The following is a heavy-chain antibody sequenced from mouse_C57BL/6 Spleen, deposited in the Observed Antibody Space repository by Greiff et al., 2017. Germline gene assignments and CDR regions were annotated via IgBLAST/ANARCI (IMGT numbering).Heavy chain of an antibody. CDR3: ARWDYYGSTHYYAMDY. V-gene: IGHV1-61*01. Sequence: VQLQQPGAELVRPGSSVKLSCKASGYTFTSYWMDWVKQRPGQGLEWIGNIYPSDSETHYNQKFKDKATLTVDKSSSTAYMQLSSLTSEDSAVYYCARWDYYGSTHYYAMDYWGQGTSVTVSS. D-gene: IGHD1-1*01. CDR1: GYTFTSYW. J-gene: IGHJ4*01. CDR2: IYPSDSET.